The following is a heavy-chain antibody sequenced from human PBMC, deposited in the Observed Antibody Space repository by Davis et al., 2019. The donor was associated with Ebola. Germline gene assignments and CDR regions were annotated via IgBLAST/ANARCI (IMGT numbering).Heavy chain of an antibody. J-gene: IGHJ4*02. CDR1: GGSFSGYY. D-gene: IGHD4-23*01. CDR3: ARGPPWVRLTYYFDY. CDR2: INHSGST. Sequence: PSETLSLTCAVYGGSFSGYYWSWIRQPPGKGLEWIGEINHSGSTNYNPSLKSRVTISVDTSKNQFSLKLSSVTAADTAVYYCARGPPWVRLTYYFDYWGQGTLVTVSS. V-gene: IGHV4-34*01.